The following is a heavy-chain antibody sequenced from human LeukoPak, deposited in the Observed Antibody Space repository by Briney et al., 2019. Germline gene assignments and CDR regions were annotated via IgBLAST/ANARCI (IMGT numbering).Heavy chain of an antibody. J-gene: IGHJ4*02. CDR3: ARAVNDFWSGFSYYFDC. CDR1: GGSFSSGGSY. D-gene: IGHD3-3*01. V-gene: IGHV4-31*03. CDR2: MYYSGSP. Sequence: SETLSLTCTVSGGSFSSGGSYWTWIRQHPGKGLEWIGYMYYSGSPYYNPSLRSRLTISVDTSKNQFSLKLSSVTAADTAVYYCARAVNDFWSGFSYYFDCWGQGTLVTVSS.